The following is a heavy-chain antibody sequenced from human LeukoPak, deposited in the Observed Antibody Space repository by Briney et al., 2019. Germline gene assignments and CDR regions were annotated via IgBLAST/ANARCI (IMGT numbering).Heavy chain of an antibody. CDR3: ARDGYAKFDY. CDR2: ISSSTINI. D-gene: IGHD5-18*01. Sequence: PGGSLRLSCAASGFNFRSYSMNWVRQAPGKGLEWVSYISSSTINIYYADSVKGRSTISRDDAKNSLYLQMNSLRDEDTAVYYCARDGYAKFDYWGQGTLVTVPS. CDR1: GFNFRSYS. V-gene: IGHV3-48*02. J-gene: IGHJ4*02.